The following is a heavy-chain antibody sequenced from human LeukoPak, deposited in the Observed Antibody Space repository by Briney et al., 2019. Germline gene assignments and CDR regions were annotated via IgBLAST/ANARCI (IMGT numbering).Heavy chain of an antibody. CDR2: ITSSGVTT. J-gene: IGHJ3*02. D-gene: IGHD4-23*01. Sequence: PGGSLRLSCAASGFTFSTYVMNWVRQAPGKGLEWVSAITSSGVTTYYADSVKGRFTISRDNSKNTLYLQVNSLRAEDTAVYYCAKDKLTLDAFDIWGQGTMVTVSS. CDR1: GFTFSTYV. V-gene: IGHV3-23*01. CDR3: AKDKLTLDAFDI.